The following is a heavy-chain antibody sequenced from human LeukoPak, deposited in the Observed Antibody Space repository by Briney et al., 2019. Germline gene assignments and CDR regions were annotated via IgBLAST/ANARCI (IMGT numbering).Heavy chain of an antibody. CDR2: IYYTGST. CDR3: VKSGGYGLIDY. CDR1: GGSISSSYYY. V-gene: IGHV4-39*01. Sequence: SETLSLTCTVSGGSISSSYYYWGWIRQPPGKGLEWIGSIYYTGSTYYNASLQSRVTISIDMSKNQFSLRLSSVTAADTAMYYCVKSGGYGLIDYWGQGTLVTVSS. D-gene: IGHD6-19*01. J-gene: IGHJ4*02.